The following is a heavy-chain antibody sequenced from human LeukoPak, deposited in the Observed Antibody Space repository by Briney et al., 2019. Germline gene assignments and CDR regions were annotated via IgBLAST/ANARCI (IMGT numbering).Heavy chain of an antibody. CDR2: ISPHSGGT. Sequence: ASVKVSCKASGSTSIDYYIHWVRQAPGQGLEWMGWISPHSGGTNYAQKFQGRVTMTRDTSISTACMELNSLRSDDTAVYYCARLGLTVTSDIDWWGQGTLVTVSS. J-gene: IGHJ4*02. CDR1: GSTSIDYY. D-gene: IGHD4-17*01. CDR3: ARLGLTVTSDIDW. V-gene: IGHV1-2*02.